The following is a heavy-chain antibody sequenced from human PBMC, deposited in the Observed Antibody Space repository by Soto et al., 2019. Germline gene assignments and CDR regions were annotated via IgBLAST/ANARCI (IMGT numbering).Heavy chain of an antibody. V-gene: IGHV1-69*13. CDR3: ARTRPSGGYDDY. CDR2: IIPIFGTA. Sequence: SVKVSCKASGGTFSSYAISWVRQAPGQGLEWMGGIIPIFGTANYAQKFQGRVTITADESTSTAYMELSSLRSEDTAVYYCARTRPSGGYDDYWGQGTLVTVSS. J-gene: IGHJ4*02. D-gene: IGHD1-26*01. CDR1: GGTFSSYA.